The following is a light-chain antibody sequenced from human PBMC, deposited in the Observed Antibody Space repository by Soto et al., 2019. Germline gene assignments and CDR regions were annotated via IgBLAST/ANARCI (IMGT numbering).Light chain of an antibody. CDR3: LSFDSSMRVV. J-gene: IGLJ2*01. V-gene: IGLV1-40*01. Sequence: QSVLTQPPSVSGAPGQRVTISCTGSSSNIGAGYDVHWYQQLPGRAPKLLIYGNTNRPSGVPDRFSGSKSGTPASLAITGRQAEDEADYYCLSFDSSMRVVFGGGTKVTVL. CDR2: GNT. CDR1: SSNIGAGYD.